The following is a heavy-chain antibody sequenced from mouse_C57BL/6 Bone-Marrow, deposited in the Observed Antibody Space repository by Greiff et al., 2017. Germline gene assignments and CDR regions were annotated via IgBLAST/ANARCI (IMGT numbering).Heavy chain of an antibody. Sequence: EVKLVESGGDLVKPGGSLKLSCAASGFTFSSYGMPWVRQTPDKRLEWVATISHGGSYTYYPDSVKGRFTISRDNAKNTLYLQMSRLKSEDTAVYYYAGRYGSYHYVGGWGKGTTLTVSS. V-gene: IGHV5-6*02. CDR3: AGRYGSYHYVGG. D-gene: IGHD1-1*01. J-gene: IGHJ2*01. CDR1: GFTFSSYG. CDR2: ISHGGSYT.